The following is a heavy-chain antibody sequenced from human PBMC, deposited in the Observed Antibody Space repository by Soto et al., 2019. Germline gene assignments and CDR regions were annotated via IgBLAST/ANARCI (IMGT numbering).Heavy chain of an antibody. D-gene: IGHD2-2*01. CDR3: AKLSDRGMDV. Sequence: PGGSLRLSCAASGFPFSSYAMSWVRQSPGKGLEWVSGISASGYSTFYADSVKGRFTISRDNSKNTLYLQMNSLRAEDTAVYYCAKLSDRGMDVWGQGTTVTVSS. CDR1: GFPFSSYA. V-gene: IGHV3-23*01. J-gene: IGHJ6*02. CDR2: ISASGYST.